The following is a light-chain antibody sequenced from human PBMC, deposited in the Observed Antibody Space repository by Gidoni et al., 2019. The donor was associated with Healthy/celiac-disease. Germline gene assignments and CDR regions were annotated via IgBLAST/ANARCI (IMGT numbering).Light chain of an antibody. Sequence: DIPMTQSPSTLSASVGDRVTITCRASQSISSWLAWYQQKPGKAPKLLIYKASSLESGVPSRFSGSGSGTEFTLTISSLQPDDFATYYCQQYNSYQYTFGQXTKLEIK. V-gene: IGKV1-5*03. CDR3: QQYNSYQYT. J-gene: IGKJ2*01. CDR1: QSISSW. CDR2: KAS.